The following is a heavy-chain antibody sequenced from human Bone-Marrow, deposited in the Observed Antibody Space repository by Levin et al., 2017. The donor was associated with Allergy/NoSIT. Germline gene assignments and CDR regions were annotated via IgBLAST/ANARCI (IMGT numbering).Heavy chain of an antibody. CDR2: ISTSSAYI. CDR3: ARILEVIVPPPDAFDL. D-gene: IGHD2/OR15-2a*01. V-gene: IGHV3-21*06. CDR1: GFVFNSYT. J-gene: IGHJ3*01. Sequence: RGESLKISCEASGFVFNSYTMSWVRQAPGKGLEWVSSISTSSAYIYYADSVKDRFIISRDNAKNSLFLEMSSLRAEDTALYFCARILEVIVPPPDAFDLWGQGTGVSVSS.